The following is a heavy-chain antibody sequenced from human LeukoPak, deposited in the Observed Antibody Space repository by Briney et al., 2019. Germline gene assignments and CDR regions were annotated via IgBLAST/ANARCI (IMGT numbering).Heavy chain of an antibody. J-gene: IGHJ4*02. Sequence: ASVKVSCKASGYTFTSYDINWVRQATGQGLEWMGWMSPNSGNTGYAQKFQGRVTMTRSTSMSTAYMELSSLKSEDTAVYYCTRGPPNLGYDYWGQGTLVTVSS. CDR1: GYTFTSYD. D-gene: IGHD7-27*01. V-gene: IGHV1-8*01. CDR3: TRGPPNLGYDY. CDR2: MSPNSGNT.